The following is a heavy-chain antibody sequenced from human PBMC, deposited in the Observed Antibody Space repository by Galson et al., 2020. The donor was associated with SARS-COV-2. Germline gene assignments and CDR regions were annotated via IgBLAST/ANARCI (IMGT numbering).Heavy chain of an antibody. CDR3: ARHQGAKWSGSGSFDY. J-gene: IGHJ4*02. Sequence: LETLSLTCTVSGGSVSSSNYYWGWIRQTPGKGLEWIGTIHYTGSTYYNPSLKSRVTTSVDTSKNQFSLKMSSMTAADAAVYYCARHQGAKWSGSGSFDYWGRGTLVTVSS. D-gene: IGHD3-10*01. CDR2: IHYTGST. V-gene: IGHV4-39*01. CDR1: GGSVSSSNYY.